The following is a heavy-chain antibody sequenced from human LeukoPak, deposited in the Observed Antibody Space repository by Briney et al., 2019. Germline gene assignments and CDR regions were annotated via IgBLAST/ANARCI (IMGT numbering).Heavy chain of an antibody. V-gene: IGHV1-18*01. CDR1: GYTFTNYG. CDR3: ARHYYDSSAYPIDY. CDR2: ISAYNGNT. D-gene: IGHD3-22*01. J-gene: IGHJ4*02. Sequence: ASVKVSCKASGYTFTNYGISWVRRAPAQGLEYMGWISAYNGNTNYAQNLQGRVTMTTETSTSTAYMELRSLRSDDTGVYYCARHYYDSSAYPIDYWGQGTLVTVSS.